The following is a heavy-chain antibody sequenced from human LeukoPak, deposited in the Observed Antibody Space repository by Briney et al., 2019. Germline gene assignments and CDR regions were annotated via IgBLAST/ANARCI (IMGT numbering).Heavy chain of an antibody. J-gene: IGHJ4*02. CDR3: AKVSGGSYYDPIDY. V-gene: IGHV3-30*18. CDR1: GFTFSSYG. D-gene: IGHD1-26*01. CDR2: ISYDGSNK. Sequence: GGSLRLSCAASGFTFSSYGMHWVRQAPGKGLEWVAVISYDGSNKYYADSVKGRFTISRDNSKNTLYLQMKSLRAEDTAVYYCAKVSGGSYYDPIDYWGQGTLVTVSS.